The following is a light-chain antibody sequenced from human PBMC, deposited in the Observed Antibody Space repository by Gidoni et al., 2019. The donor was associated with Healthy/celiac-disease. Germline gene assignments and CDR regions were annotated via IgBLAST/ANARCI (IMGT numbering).Light chain of an antibody. CDR1: QGISSY. V-gene: IGKV1-9*01. Sequence: DIQLTQSPSFLSASVGDRVTITCRASQGISSYLAWYQQKPGKAPKLLIYAASTLQSGVPSRFSGSGSGTEFTLPISSLQPEDFATYYCHAGSFGGGTKVEIK. CDR2: AAS. J-gene: IGKJ4*01. CDR3: HAGS.